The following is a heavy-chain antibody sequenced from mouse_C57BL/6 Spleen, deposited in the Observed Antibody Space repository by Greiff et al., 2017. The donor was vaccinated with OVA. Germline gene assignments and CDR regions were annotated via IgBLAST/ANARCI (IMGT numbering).Heavy chain of an antibody. CDR2: IDPSDSYT. V-gene: IGHV1-50*01. CDR3: ARRTTVVAPYYAMDY. J-gene: IGHJ4*01. Sequence: VQLQQSGAELVKPGASVKLSCKASGYTFTSYWMQWVKQRPGQGLEWIGEIDPSDSYTNYNQKFKGKATLTVDTSSSTAYMQLSSLTSEDSAVYYCARRTTVVAPYYAMDYWGQGTSVTVSS. D-gene: IGHD1-1*01. CDR1: GYTFTSYW.